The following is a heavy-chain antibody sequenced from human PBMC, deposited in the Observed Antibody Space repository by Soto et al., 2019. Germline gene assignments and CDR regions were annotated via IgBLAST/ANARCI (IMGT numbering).Heavy chain of an antibody. Sequence: QAQLQESGPGLVKPSQTLSLTCTVSNDSITSGRYYWSWIRQVPGKGLEWIGYIYSSGNPYYNPSLKGRIYISVDASNNQFALTVTSVNVADSAIYFCARGRLTIQQGFDTWGQGTRVTVSS. J-gene: IGHJ3*02. CDR1: NDSITSGRYY. CDR2: IYSSGNP. V-gene: IGHV4-31*03. D-gene: IGHD1-1*01. CDR3: ARGRLTIQQGFDT.